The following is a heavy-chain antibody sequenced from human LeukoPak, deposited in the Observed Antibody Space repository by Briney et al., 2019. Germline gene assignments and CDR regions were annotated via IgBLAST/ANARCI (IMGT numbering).Heavy chain of an antibody. CDR2: INHSGST. CDR3: AKGWENFDY. D-gene: IGHD1-26*01. CDR1: GGSFSGYY. Sequence: SETLSLTCAVYGGSFSGYYWSWIRQPPGKGLEWIGEINHSGSTNYNPSLKSRVTISVDTSKNQFSLKLSSVTAADTAVYYCAKGWENFDYWGQGTLVTVSS. V-gene: IGHV4-34*01. J-gene: IGHJ4*02.